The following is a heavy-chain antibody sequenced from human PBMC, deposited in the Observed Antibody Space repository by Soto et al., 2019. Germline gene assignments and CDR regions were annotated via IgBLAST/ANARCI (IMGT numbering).Heavy chain of an antibody. V-gene: IGHV1-46*01. D-gene: IGHD3-16*01. Sequence: QVQLVQSGAEVKKPGASVKVSCKASGYNFRKYYLHWVRQAPGQGLEWVGIINPSGGQTNYAQKFQDRVTMTRDASTNTVYMEMSSLRFEDTAVYYCERDYVWESEDYFDSWGQGTQVTVSS. CDR3: ERDYVWESEDYFDS. CDR2: INPSGGQT. J-gene: IGHJ4*02. CDR1: GYNFRKYY.